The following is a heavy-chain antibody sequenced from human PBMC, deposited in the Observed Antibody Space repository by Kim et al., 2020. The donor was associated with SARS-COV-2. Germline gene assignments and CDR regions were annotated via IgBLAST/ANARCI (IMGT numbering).Heavy chain of an antibody. J-gene: IGHJ6*02. CDR1: GFTFSSYA. V-gene: IGHV3-23*01. CDR3: AKDYDFWSGYGMDV. D-gene: IGHD3-3*01. Sequence: GGSLRLSCAASGFTFSSYAMSWVRQAPGKGLEWVSAISGSGGSTYYADSVKGRFTISRDNSKNTLYLQMNSLRAEDTAVYYFAKDYDFWSGYGMDVWGQGTTVTVSS. CDR2: ISGSGGST.